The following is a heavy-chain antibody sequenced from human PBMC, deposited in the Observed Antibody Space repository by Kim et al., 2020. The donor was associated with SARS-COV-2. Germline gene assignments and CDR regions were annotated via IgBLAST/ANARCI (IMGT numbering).Heavy chain of an antibody. D-gene: IGHD1-26*01. Sequence: YAQKLQGRVTMTTDTSTSTAYMELRSLRSDDTAVYYCARDVQVGATPFDYWGQGTLVTVSS. J-gene: IGHJ4*02. V-gene: IGHV1-18*01. CDR3: ARDVQVGATPFDY.